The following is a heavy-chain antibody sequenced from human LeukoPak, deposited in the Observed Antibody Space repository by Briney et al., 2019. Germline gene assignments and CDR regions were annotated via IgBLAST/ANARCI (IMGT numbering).Heavy chain of an antibody. J-gene: IGHJ4*02. CDR3: ATNKEGKSLDY. V-gene: IGHV1-2*02. Sequence: GASVKVSCKASGYSFTSYYIHWVRQAPGQGLEWMAWMNPNRGDTTYAQKFQGRVTMTRDTSISTAYMELSRLRFDDTAVYYCATNKEGKSLDYWGQGTLVTVSS. CDR1: GYSFTSYY. CDR2: MNPNRGDT.